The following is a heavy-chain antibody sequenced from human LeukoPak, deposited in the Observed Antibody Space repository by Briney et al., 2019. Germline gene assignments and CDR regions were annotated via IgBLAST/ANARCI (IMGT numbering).Heavy chain of an antibody. CDR3: ASQHIVVVTDVVRDY. CDR2: ISYDGNNK. J-gene: IGHJ4*02. CDR1: GFTFSTYG. D-gene: IGHD2-21*02. Sequence: GGSLRLSCAASGFTFSTYGMHWVRQTPGKGLEWGAAISYDGNNKYYADSVKGRFTISRDNSKNTLYVQMNSLRAEDTAVYYCASQHIVVVTDVVRDYWGQGTLVTVSS. V-gene: IGHV3-30*19.